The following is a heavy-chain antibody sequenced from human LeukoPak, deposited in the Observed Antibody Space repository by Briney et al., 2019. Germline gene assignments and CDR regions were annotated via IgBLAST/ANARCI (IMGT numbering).Heavy chain of an antibody. V-gene: IGHV3-48*03. CDR2: ISSSGITI. J-gene: IGHJ4*02. Sequence: GGSLRLSCAASGFTFSSYEMNWVRQAPGKGLEWVSYISSSGITIYYADSVKGRFTISRDNAKNSLYLQMNSLRAEDTAVYYCARGVGKSYFDYWGQGTLVSVSP. CDR3: ARGVGKSYFDY. CDR1: GFTFSSYE. D-gene: IGHD4-23*01.